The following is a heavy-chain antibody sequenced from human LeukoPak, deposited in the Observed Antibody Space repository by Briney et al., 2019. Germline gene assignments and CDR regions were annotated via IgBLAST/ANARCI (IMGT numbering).Heavy chain of an antibody. CDR3: ARFPNDYGGKGVFDY. V-gene: IGHV4-39*07. D-gene: IGHD4-23*01. Sequence: SETLSLTCTVSGGSISSGSYYWGWIRQPPGKGLEWIGSIYYSGSTYYNPSLKSRVTISVDTSKNQFSLKLSSVTAADTAVYYCARFPNDYGGKGVFDYWGQGTLVTVSS. CDR1: GGSISSGSYY. CDR2: IYYSGST. J-gene: IGHJ4*02.